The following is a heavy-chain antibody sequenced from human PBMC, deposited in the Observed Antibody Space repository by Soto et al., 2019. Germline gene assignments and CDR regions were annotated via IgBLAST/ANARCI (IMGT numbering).Heavy chain of an antibody. CDR1: GYTFTGYY. V-gene: IGHV1-2*04. CDR2: INPNSGGT. D-gene: IGHD6-13*01. CDR3: AAVGTLIYYYYYGMDV. Sequence: ASVKVSCKASGYTFTGYYMHWVRQAPGQGLEWMGWINPNSGGTNYAQKFQGWVTMTRDTSISTAYMELSRLRSDDTAVYYCAAVGTLIYYYYYGMDVWGQGTTVTVSS. J-gene: IGHJ6*02.